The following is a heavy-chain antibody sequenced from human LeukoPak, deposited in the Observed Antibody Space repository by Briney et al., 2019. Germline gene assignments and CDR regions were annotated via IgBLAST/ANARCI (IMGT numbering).Heavy chain of an antibody. D-gene: IGHD6-13*01. CDR3: AKEIAALGSPLLDY. Sequence: PGGSLRLSCAASGLTFSNAWMSWVRQARGKGLEWVSGIENTGAGTYYTQSVKGRFTISRDNSKNTLYLQMNSLRADDTAVYYCAKEIAALGSPLLDYWGQGILVTVSS. J-gene: IGHJ4*02. CDR1: GLTFSNAW. V-gene: IGHV3-23*01. CDR2: IENTGAGT.